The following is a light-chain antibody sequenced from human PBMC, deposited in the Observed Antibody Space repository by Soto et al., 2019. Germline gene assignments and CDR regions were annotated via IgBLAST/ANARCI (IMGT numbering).Light chain of an antibody. Sequence: QAVVTQEPSLTVSPGGTVTLTCASSTGPVTSGHYPNWFQQKPGQVPRALIYSTSTKHSWTPARFSGSLLGGKAALTLSGVKSEDEAEYYCLLYYGGAQAAVFGGGTKLTVL. CDR3: LLYYGGAQAAV. CDR2: STS. V-gene: IGLV7-43*01. CDR1: TGPVTSGHY. J-gene: IGLJ2*01.